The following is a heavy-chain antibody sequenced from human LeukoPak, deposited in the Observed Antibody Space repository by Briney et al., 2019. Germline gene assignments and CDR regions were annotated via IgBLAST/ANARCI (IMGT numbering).Heavy chain of an antibody. CDR1: GGSISSYY. CDR2: IYYSGTT. V-gene: IGHV4-59*01. CDR3: ARGQCYYDSCGGYYQYYFDY. J-gene: IGHJ4*02. D-gene: IGHD3-22*01. Sequence: SETLSLTCTVSGGSISSYYWSWIRQPPGRGLEWIGDIYYSGTTNYNPSLKSRVTISVDTSKNQFSLKLSSVTAADTAVYYCARGQCYYDSCGGYYQYYFDYWGQGTLVTVSS.